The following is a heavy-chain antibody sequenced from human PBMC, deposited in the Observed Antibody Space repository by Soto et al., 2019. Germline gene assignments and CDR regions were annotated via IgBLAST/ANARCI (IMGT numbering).Heavy chain of an antibody. CDR1: GGSISSSSYY. CDR3: ASITIFGVVIPNYGMDV. D-gene: IGHD3-3*01. J-gene: IGHJ6*02. Sequence: KTSETLSLTCTVSGGSISSSSYYWGWIRQPPGKGLEWIGSIYYSGSTYYNPSLKSRVTISVDTSKNQFSLELSSVTAADTAVYYCASITIFGVVIPNYGMDVWGQGTTVTVPS. CDR2: IYYSGST. V-gene: IGHV4-39*01.